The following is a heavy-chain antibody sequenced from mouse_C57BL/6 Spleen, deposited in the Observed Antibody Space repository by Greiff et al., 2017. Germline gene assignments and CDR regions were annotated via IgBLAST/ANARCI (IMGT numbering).Heavy chain of an antibody. CDR1: GYAFSSSW. V-gene: IGHV1-82*01. CDR2: IYPGDGDT. Sequence: QVQLQQSGPELVKPGASVKISCKASGYAFSSSWMNWVKQRPGKGLEWIGRIYPGDGDTNYNGKFKGKATLTADKSSSTAYMQLSSLTSEDSAVYFCAREIYYGNRDYAMDYWGQGTSVTVSS. CDR3: AREIYYGNRDYAMDY. J-gene: IGHJ4*01. D-gene: IGHD2-1*01.